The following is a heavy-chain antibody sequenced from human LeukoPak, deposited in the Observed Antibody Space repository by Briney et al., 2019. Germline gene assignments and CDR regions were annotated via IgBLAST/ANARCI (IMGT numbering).Heavy chain of an antibody. D-gene: IGHD3-3*01. CDR1: GGSINSDY. V-gene: IGHV4-59*01. Sequence: PSETLSLTCIVSGGSINSDYWIWIRQPPGKGLEWIGNVFHTGSTNYSPSLRSRVTISLDTSKNQFSLSLRSVTAADTAVYFCARATVTHDFWSGYPSYFDSWGQGTLVTVSS. CDR3: ARATVTHDFWSGYPSYFDS. J-gene: IGHJ4*02. CDR2: VFHTGST.